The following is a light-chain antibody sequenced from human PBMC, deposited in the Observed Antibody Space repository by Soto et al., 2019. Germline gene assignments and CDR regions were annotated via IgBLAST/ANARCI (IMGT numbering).Light chain of an antibody. CDR1: RRVSGTY. V-gene: IGKV3-20*01. J-gene: IGKJ1*01. CDR2: GAS. CDR3: QQYGSSRWT. Sequence: EIVLTQSPDTLSLFPGERATLSCRASRRVSGTYLAWYQQKLGQAPRLLIFGASSRATGIPDRFSGSGSGTDFTLTISRLEPEDFAVYYCQQYGSSRWTFGQGTKVEIK.